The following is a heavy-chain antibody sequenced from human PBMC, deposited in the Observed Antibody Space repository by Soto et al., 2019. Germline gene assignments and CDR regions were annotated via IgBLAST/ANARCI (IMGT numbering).Heavy chain of an antibody. CDR2: ISYTGTT. CDR1: GGSISSIDYY. V-gene: IGHV4-30-4*01. J-gene: IGHJ4*02. CDR3: TSCYDY. Sequence: KPSETLSLTCTVSGGSISSIDYYWSWVRQAPGKGLEWIGYISYTGTTSYNPSLESRLRMSIDRSRNQFSLQVTSVTAADTAVYYCTSCYDYWGQGTLVTVSS.